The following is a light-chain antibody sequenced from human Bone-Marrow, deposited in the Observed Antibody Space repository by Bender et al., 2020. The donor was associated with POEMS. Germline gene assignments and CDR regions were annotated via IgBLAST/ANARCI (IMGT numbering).Light chain of an antibody. CDR3: CSYASRSTYV. Sequence: QSALTQPASVSGSPGQSITISCTGTSSDVGRYNYVSWYQQHPGKAPKLMIYEGSRRPSGISNRFSGSKSGNTASLTISGLQAEDEADYYCCSYASRSTYVFGTGTKVTVL. V-gene: IGLV2-23*01. CDR2: EGS. J-gene: IGLJ1*01. CDR1: SSDVGRYNY.